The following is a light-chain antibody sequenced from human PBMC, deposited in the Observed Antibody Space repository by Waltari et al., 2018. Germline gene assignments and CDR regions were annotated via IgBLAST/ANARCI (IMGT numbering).Light chain of an antibody. CDR3: QQYYTAPYT. J-gene: IGKJ2*01. V-gene: IGKV4-1*01. CDR2: CAS. Sequence: DIVMTQSPDSLPVSLGERATITCKSSQSVFYNSNNKHYLAWYQQKVGQPPKLLIYCASSRGSGVPDRFSGSVSGTDFTLTISSLQTEDVAVYYCQQYYTAPYTFGQGTKLEIK. CDR1: QSVFYNSNNKHY.